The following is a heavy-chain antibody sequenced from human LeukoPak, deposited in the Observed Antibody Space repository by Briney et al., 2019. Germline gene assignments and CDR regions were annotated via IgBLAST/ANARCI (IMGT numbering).Heavy chain of an antibody. Sequence: GGSLRLSCAASGFTYDDYGMSWVRQAPGKGLEWVSTISSSGGNTYYADSVKGRFTISRDNSKNTLYLQMNSLRAEDTAIYYCAKDLGGAMIVVVGGQGTLVTVSS. CDR1: GFTYDDYG. CDR3: AKDLGGAMIVVV. J-gene: IGHJ4*02. V-gene: IGHV3-23*01. CDR2: ISSSGGNT. D-gene: IGHD3-22*01.